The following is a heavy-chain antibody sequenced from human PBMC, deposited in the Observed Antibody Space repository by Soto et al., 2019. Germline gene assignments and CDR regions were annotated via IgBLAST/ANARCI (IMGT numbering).Heavy chain of an antibody. CDR3: ARSGYSYGPNPLLY. CDR1: GGSISSGGYY. J-gene: IGHJ4*02. D-gene: IGHD5-18*01. CDR2: IYYSGST. Sequence: QVQLQESGPGLVKPSQTLSLTCTVSGGSISSGGYYWSWIRQHPGKGLEWIGYIYYSGSTYYNPSRKRRVTIXVXTXXNQFSLKLSSVTAADTAVYYCARSGYSYGPNPLLYWGQGTLVTVSS. V-gene: IGHV4-31*03.